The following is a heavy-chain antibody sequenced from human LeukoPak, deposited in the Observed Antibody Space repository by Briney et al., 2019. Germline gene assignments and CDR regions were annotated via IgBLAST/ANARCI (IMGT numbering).Heavy chain of an antibody. CDR2: ISAYNGNT. CDR1: GYTFTSYD. J-gene: IGHJ4*02. CDR3: AKDMWRVRGVSDY. D-gene: IGHD3-10*01. V-gene: IGHV1-18*01. Sequence: ASVKVSCKTSGYTFTSYDISWVRQAPGQGLEWMGWISAYNGNTDYAQKLQGIVTMTTDTSTSTAYMELRSLRSDDTAVYYCAKDMWRVRGVSDYWGQGTLVTVSS.